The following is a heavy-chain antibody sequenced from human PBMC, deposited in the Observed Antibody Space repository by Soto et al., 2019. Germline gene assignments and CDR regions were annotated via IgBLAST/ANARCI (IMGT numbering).Heavy chain of an antibody. J-gene: IGHJ4*02. CDR2: IYYTGST. CDR1: GGSISSYY. D-gene: IGHD3-16*02. V-gene: IGHV4-59*08. CDR3: ARRYRSGRFDY. Sequence: QVQLQESGPGLVKPSETLSLTCTVSGGSISSYYWSWIRQPPGKGLEWIGYIYYTGSTNYNPSLKSRVTISLDTSKIQFSLHFSSVTAADTAVYYCARRYRSGRFDYWGQGTLFAVSS.